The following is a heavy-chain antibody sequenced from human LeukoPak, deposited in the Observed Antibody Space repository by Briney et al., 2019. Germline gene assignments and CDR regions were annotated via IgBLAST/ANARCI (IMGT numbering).Heavy chain of an antibody. J-gene: IGHJ4*02. CDR2: IYYSGST. CDR3: ARKYYDFWSGPLDY. D-gene: IGHD3-3*01. V-gene: IGHV4-59*12. CDR1: GGSISSYY. Sequence: SETLSLTCTVSGGSISSYYWSWIRQPPGKGLEWIGYIYYSGSTNYNPSLKSRVTISVDTSKNQFSLKLSSVTAADTAVYYCARKYYDFWSGPLDYWGQGTLVTVSS.